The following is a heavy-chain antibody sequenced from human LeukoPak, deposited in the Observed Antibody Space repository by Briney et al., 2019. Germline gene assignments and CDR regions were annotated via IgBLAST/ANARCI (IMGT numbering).Heavy chain of an antibody. CDR3: AKTTVGYSSGRYPGWPADC. J-gene: IGHJ4*02. CDR2: ICGSGGCT. D-gene: IGHD6-19*01. CDR1: GFTFNTYA. V-gene: IGHV3-23*01. Sequence: GGSLRLSCAASGFTFNTYAIYWVRQAPGKGLEWVSCICGSGGCTYYADSVKGRFTISRDNSKNTVYLQMNSLSADDTAIYYCAKTTVGYSSGRYPGWPADCWGQGTLVTVSS.